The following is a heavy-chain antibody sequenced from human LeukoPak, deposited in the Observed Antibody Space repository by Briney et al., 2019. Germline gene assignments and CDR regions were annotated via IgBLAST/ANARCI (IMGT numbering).Heavy chain of an antibody. Sequence: GGSLRLSCAASGFTFSRYWMHWVRQAPGKGLVWVSRINTDGSSTSYADSVKGRFTISRDNAKNTLYLQMNSLRAEDTAVYYCARGLYYYDSSGYYDAEAFDIWGQGTMVTVSS. CDR1: GFTFSRYW. V-gene: IGHV3-74*01. CDR2: INTDGSST. J-gene: IGHJ3*02. D-gene: IGHD3-22*01. CDR3: ARGLYYYDSSGYYDAEAFDI.